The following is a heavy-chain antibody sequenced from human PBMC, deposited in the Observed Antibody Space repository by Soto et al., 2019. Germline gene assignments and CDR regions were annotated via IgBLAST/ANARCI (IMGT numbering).Heavy chain of an antibody. Sequence: EVQLVESGGGLVKHGGSLRLSCAASGFTFSSYSMNWVRQAPGKGLEWVSSISSSSSYIYYADSVKGRFTISRDNAKNSLYLQMNSLRAEDTAVYYCARSPSMTTVSLDYWGQGTLVTVSS. D-gene: IGHD4-17*01. CDR1: GFTFSSYS. CDR3: ARSPSMTTVSLDY. CDR2: ISSSSSYI. J-gene: IGHJ4*02. V-gene: IGHV3-21*01.